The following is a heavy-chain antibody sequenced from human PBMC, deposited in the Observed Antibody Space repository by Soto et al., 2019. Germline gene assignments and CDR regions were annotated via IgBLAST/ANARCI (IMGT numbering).Heavy chain of an antibody. Sequence: EVQLVESGGGWVQPGRSLRLSCAASGFTFDVYAMHWDRQAPGKGLEWVSGINYNSGSVGYADSVKGQFTISRDNAKNSLHLQMNSLRAEDTAVYYCAKDISLRGWVYLVVEYWGQGTLVTVSP. V-gene: IGHV3-9*01. CDR2: INYNSGSV. J-gene: IGHJ4*02. CDR3: AKDISLRGWVYLVVEY. CDR1: GFTFDVYA. D-gene: IGHD6-13*01.